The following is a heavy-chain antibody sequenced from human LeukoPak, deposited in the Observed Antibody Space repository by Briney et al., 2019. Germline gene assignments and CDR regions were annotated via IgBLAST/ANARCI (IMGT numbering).Heavy chain of an antibody. CDR3: ATLPRGDSSGVSDY. J-gene: IGHJ4*02. Sequence: VASVKVSRKASGGTLSSYAISWARQAPGQGLEGMGGIIPIFGTANYAQKFQGRVTITTDESTSTAYMELSSMRSEDTAVYYCATLPRGDSSGVSDYWGQGTLVTVSS. V-gene: IGHV1-69*05. CDR1: GGTLSSYA. CDR2: IIPIFGTA. D-gene: IGHD6-19*01.